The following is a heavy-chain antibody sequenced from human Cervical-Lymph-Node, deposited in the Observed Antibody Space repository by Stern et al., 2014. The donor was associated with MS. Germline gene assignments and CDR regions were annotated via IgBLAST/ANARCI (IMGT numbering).Heavy chain of an antibody. CDR3: ARSQVYGGSFDY. J-gene: IGHJ4*02. V-gene: IGHV1-3*01. D-gene: IGHD2-8*01. CDR1: GYTFTSYA. Sequence: QMQLVQSGAEVKKPGASVKVSCKASGYTFTSYAMHWVRQAPGHRLAWMGWINAGNGNTKYSQKFQGRVTITRDTSASTAYMELSSLRSEDTAVYYCARSQVYGGSFDYWGQGTLVTVSS. CDR2: INAGNGNT.